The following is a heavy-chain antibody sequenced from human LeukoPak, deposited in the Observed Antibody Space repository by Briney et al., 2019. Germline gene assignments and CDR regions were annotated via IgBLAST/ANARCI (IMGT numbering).Heavy chain of an antibody. V-gene: IGHV4-34*01. D-gene: IGHD3-10*01. J-gene: IGHJ3*02. CDR2: INHSGST. CDR1: VESFSGHY. CDR3: ARVREVVSDALDI. Sequence: SETLSLTCAVYVESFSGHYWSWIRQPPGKGLEWIGEINHSGSTNYNPSLESRVTISVDTSKNQFSLKLSSMTAADTAVYYCARVREVVSDALDIWGQGTMVTVSS.